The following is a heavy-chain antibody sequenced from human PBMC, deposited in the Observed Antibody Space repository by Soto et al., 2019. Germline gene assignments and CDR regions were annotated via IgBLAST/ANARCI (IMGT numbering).Heavy chain of an antibody. Sequence: ASVKVSCKASGGTFSSYAISWVRQAPGQGLEWMGRIIPILGTANYAQKFQGRVTITADKSTSTAYMELSSLRSEDTAVYYCARAPGAIYNWFGPWGQGTLVTVSS. CDR3: ARAPGAIYNWFGP. D-gene: IGHD1-26*01. J-gene: IGHJ5*02. CDR2: IIPILGTA. V-gene: IGHV1-69*04. CDR1: GGTFSSYA.